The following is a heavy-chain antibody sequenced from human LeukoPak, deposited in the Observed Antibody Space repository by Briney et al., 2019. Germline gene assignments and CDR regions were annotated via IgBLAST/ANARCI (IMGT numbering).Heavy chain of an antibody. CDR1: GYSFSIYG. D-gene: IGHD2-2*01. CDR2: ISAYNGNT. CDR3: ARTLSADPVTIVVESPATTSDWFAP. J-gene: IGHJ5*02. Sequence: ASVKVSCKASGYSFSIYGINWVRQAPGQGLEWMGWISAYNGNTNYAQKFQGRVTMTTDTSTSTAYMELRSLRSDDTAVYYCARTLSADPVTIVVESPATTSDWFAPWGQGTLVTVSS. V-gene: IGHV1-18*01.